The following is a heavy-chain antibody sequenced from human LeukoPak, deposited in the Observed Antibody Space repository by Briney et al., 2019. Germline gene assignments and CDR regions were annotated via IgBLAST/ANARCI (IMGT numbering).Heavy chain of an antibody. CDR1: GGSFSDFY. D-gene: IGHD3-10*01. V-gene: IGHV4-34*01. CDR2: INHRGIT. CDR3: AGDRGATSMVREVPMRGFDP. J-gene: IGHJ5*02. Sequence: SETLSLTCTVNGGSFSDFYWGWIRQAPGKGLEWIGEINHRGITNYAPSLKSRGTISVDTSKSQFSLNVTSVTAADTAVYYCAGDRGATSMVREVPMRGFDPWGQGTLVTVSS.